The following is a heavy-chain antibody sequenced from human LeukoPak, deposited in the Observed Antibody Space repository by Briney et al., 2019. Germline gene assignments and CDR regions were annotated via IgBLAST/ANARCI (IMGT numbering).Heavy chain of an antibody. J-gene: IGHJ4*02. Sequence: SETLSLTCAVYGGSFSGYYWSWIRQPPGKGLEWIGGINHSGSTNYNPSLKSRVTISVDTSKNQFSLKLSSVTAADTAVYYCARRSADYYDSSGYYRFWGQGTLVTVSS. CDR3: ARRSADYYDSSGYYRF. D-gene: IGHD3-22*01. CDR2: INHSGST. CDR1: GGSFSGYY. V-gene: IGHV4-34*01.